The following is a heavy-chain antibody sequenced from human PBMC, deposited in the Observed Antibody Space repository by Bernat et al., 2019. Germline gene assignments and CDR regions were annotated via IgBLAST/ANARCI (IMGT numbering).Heavy chain of an antibody. V-gene: IGHV3-33*01. J-gene: IGHJ5*02. CDR2: IWYDGSNK. Sequence: QVQLVESGGGVVQPGRSLRLSCAASGFTFSSYGMHWVRQAPGKGLEWVAVIWYDGSNKDYADSGRGRFTISRDNSKNTLYLKMNSLGAEDTAVYYCAREGSYGDYNWFDPWGQGTLVTVSS. CDR1: GFTFSSYG. CDR3: AREGSYGDYNWFDP. D-gene: IGHD4-17*01.